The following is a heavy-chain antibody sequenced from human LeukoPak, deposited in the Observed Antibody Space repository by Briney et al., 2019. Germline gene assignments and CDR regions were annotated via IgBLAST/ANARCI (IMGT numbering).Heavy chain of an antibody. CDR3: ARDLSVGSKPDLGFDY. J-gene: IGHJ4*02. Sequence: GGSLRLSCAASGFTFSSYSMNWVRQAPGKGLEWVSSISSSSSYIYSADSVKGRFTISRDNAKNSLYLQMDSLRAEDTAVYYCARDLSVGSKPDLGFDYWGQGTLVTVSS. CDR1: GFTFSSYS. V-gene: IGHV3-21*01. CDR2: ISSSSSYI. D-gene: IGHD1-26*01.